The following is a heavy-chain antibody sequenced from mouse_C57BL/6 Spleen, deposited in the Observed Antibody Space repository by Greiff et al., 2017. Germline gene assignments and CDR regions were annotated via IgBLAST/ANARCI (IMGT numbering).Heavy chain of an antibody. V-gene: IGHV1-54*01. Sequence: VQLQESGAGLVRPGTSVKVSCKASGYAFTNYWIEWVRQRPGQGLEWIGVISPGSGGTNYNEKFKGKSTLTAEKSSSTAYMQLSSLTSEDSAVYFCARPSSSNYWYFYVWGTGTTVTVSS. D-gene: IGHD1-3*01. CDR2: ISPGSGGT. J-gene: IGHJ1*03. CDR1: GYAFTNYW. CDR3: ARPSSSNYWYFYV.